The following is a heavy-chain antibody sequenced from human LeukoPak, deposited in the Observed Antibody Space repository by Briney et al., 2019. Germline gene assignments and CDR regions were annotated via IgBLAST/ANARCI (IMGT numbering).Heavy chain of an antibody. CDR1: GFTFSSYG. V-gene: IGHV3-33*08. CDR3: ARDRGVHTHYYFDD. Sequence: GGSLRLSCAASGFTFSSYGMHWVRQAPGKGLEWVAVISYDGSNKYYADSVKGRFTISRDNSKNTLYLQMNSLGAEDTAVYYCARDRGVHTHYYFDDWGQGTSVTVYS. J-gene: IGHJ4*01. CDR2: ISYDGSNK. D-gene: IGHD2-8*01.